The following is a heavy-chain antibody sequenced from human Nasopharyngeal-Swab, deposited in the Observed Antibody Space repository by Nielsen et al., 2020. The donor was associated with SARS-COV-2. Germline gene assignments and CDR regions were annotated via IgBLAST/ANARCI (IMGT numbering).Heavy chain of an antibody. J-gene: IGHJ3*02. CDR1: GFTFSSYS. CDR3: ARAGGGGYYGAFDI. V-gene: IGHV3-30*03. D-gene: IGHD3-22*01. CDR2: ISYDGSNK. Sequence: GESLKISCAASGFTFSSYSMNWVRQAPGKGLEWVAVISYDGSNKYYADSVKGRFTISRDNSKNTLYLQMNSLRAEDTAVYYCARAGGGGYYGAFDIWGQGTMVTVSS.